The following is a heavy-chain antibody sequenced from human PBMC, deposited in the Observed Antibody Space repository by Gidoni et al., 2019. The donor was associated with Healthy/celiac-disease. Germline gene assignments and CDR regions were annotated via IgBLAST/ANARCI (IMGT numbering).Heavy chain of an antibody. CDR3: ASSYYYDSSGSWDAFDI. Sequence: EVQLVQSGAEVKKPGESLKISCKGSGYSFPSYWIGWVRQMPGKGLEWMGIIYPGDSDTRYSPSFQGQVTISADKSISTAYLQWSSLKASDTAMYYCASSYYYDSSGSWDAFDIWGQGTMVTVSS. J-gene: IGHJ3*02. CDR2: IYPGDSDT. CDR1: GYSFPSYW. D-gene: IGHD3-22*01. V-gene: IGHV5-51*01.